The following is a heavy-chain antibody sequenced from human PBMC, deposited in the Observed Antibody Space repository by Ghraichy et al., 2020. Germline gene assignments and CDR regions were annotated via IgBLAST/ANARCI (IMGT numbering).Heavy chain of an antibody. D-gene: IGHD5-18*01. CDR1: GYTFTSYA. V-gene: IGHV7-4-1*02. CDR3: ARVFRGLNQLWFFPDAFDI. J-gene: IGHJ3*02. CDR2: INTNTGNP. Sequence: ASVKVSCKASGYTFTSYAMNWVRQAPGQGLEWMGWINTNTGNPTYAQGFTGRFVFSLDTSVSTAYLQISSLKAEDTAVYYCARVFRGLNQLWFFPDAFDIWGQGTMVTVSS.